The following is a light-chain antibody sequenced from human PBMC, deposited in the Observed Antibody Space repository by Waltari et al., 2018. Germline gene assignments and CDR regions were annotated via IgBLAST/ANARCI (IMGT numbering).Light chain of an antibody. V-gene: IGKV4-1*01. Sequence: DIVMTQSPDSLAVSLGERSTINCKSSQSVLYSSNYKHYLAWYQQKPGQPHKLLIYWASNRESGVPERFSGSGSGTDFTLTISSLQAEDVAVYYCQQYYSTPFTFGPGTKVDIK. CDR1: QSVLYSSNYKHY. CDR2: WAS. J-gene: IGKJ3*01. CDR3: QQYYSTPFT.